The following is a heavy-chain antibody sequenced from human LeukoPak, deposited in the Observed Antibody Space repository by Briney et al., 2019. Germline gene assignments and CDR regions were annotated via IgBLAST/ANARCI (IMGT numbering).Heavy chain of an antibody. J-gene: IGHJ4*02. D-gene: IGHD3-3*01. CDR2: INPNSGGT. CDR1: GYTFTGYY. Sequence: ASVKVSCKASGYTFTGYYMHWLRQAPGQGLEWMGRINPNSGGTNYAQKFQGRVTMTRDTSISTAYMELSRLRSDDTAVYYCARGGITILGVPQTLVELSAYYFDYWGQGTLVTVSS. CDR3: ARGGITILGVPQTLVELSAYYFDY. V-gene: IGHV1-2*06.